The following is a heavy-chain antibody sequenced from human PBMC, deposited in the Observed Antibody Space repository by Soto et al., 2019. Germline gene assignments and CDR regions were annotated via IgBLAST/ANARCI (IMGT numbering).Heavy chain of an antibody. J-gene: IGHJ5*02. CDR1: GYTFTSYG. CDR3: ARGITYYYDSSGPTNGFDP. V-gene: IGHV1-18*01. D-gene: IGHD3-22*01. CDR2: ISAYNGNT. Sequence: GASVKVSCKASGYTFTSYGISWVRQAPGQGLEWMGWISAYNGNTNYAQKLQGRVTMTTDTSTSTAYMELRSLRSDDTAVYYCARGITYYYDSSGPTNGFDPWGQGTLVTVPQ.